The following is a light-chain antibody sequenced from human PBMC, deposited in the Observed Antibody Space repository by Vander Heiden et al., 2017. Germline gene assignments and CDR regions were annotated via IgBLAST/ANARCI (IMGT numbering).Light chain of an antibody. CDR3: QQDGSSPFT. CDR1: QSVFRNY. CDR2: DAA. V-gene: IGKV3-20*01. J-gene: IGKJ3*01. Sequence: EIMLTQSPGTLSLSPGGRATLSCRASQSVFRNYLAWYQQKPGQAPRLLIYDAASRATGIPDRFSGSGSGTDFTLAISRLEPEDFAVYYCQQDGSSPFTFGHGTKVDV.